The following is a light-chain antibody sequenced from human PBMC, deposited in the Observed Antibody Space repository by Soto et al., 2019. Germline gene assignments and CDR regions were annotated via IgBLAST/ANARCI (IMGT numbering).Light chain of an antibody. CDR3: QQSYSTLELT. J-gene: IGKJ4*01. CDR1: QSISSY. CDR2: AAS. V-gene: IGKV1-39*01. Sequence: DIPMTQSPSSLSASVGDRVTITCRASQSISSYLNWYQQKPGKAPKLLIYAASSLQSGVPSRFSGGGSGTDFTLTISSLQPEDFATYYCQQSYSTLELTFGGGTKVEIK.